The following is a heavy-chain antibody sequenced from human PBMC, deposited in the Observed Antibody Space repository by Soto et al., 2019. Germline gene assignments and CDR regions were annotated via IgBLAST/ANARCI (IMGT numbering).Heavy chain of an antibody. CDR1: GGTISSSSYY. CDR2: IYYSGST. J-gene: IGHJ4*02. CDR3: AGIDYDILTGPL. Sequence: PSETLSLTCTVSGGTISSSSYYWGWHRQPPGKGLEWIGSIYYSGSTYYNPSLKSRVTISVDTSKNQFSLKLSSVTAADTAVYYCAGIDYDILTGPLWGQGTLVTVSS. D-gene: IGHD3-9*01. V-gene: IGHV4-39*01.